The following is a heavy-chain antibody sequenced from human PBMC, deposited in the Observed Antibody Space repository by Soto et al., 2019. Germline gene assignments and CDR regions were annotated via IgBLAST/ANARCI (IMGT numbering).Heavy chain of an antibody. V-gene: IGHV1-69*01. D-gene: IGHD3-22*01. CDR1: GGTFSSYA. Sequence: QVQLVQSGAEVKKPGSSVKVSCKASGGTFSSYAISWVRQAPGQGLEWMGGIIPIFGTANYAQKFQGRVTITAGESTSTAYMELSSLRSEDTAVYYCARNYYYDSSGYYHTTNWFDPWGQGTLVTVSS. CDR2: IIPIFGTA. CDR3: ARNYYYDSSGYYHTTNWFDP. J-gene: IGHJ5*02.